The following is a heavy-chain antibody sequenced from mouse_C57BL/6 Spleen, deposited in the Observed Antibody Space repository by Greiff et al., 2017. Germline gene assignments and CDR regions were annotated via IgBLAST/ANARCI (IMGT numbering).Heavy chain of an antibody. CDR3: ARGEEHDGYRMDY. V-gene: IGHV1-7*01. Sequence: QVQLKESGAELAKPGASVKLSCKASGYTFTSYWMHWVKQRPGQGLEWIGYINPSSGYTKYNQKFKDKATLTADKSSSTAYRQLSSLTYEDSAVYYCARGEEHDGYRMDYWGQGTSVTVSS. D-gene: IGHD2-3*01. J-gene: IGHJ4*01. CDR1: GYTFTSYW. CDR2: INPSSGYT.